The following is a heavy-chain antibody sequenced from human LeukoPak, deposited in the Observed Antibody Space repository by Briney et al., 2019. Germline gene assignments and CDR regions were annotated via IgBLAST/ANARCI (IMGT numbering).Heavy chain of an antibody. J-gene: IGHJ6*02. V-gene: IGHV3-74*01. CDR1: GFTFSRYW. Sequence: GGSLRLSCAASGFTFSRYWMHWLRQGPGKGLVWVSRISTDGSSSTYADSVKGRFTISRDNGKNTLYLQMNSLRAEDTAVYYCASYLTSIPSGMDVWGQGTTVTVSS. D-gene: IGHD2/OR15-2a*01. CDR2: ISTDGSSS. CDR3: ASYLTSIPSGMDV.